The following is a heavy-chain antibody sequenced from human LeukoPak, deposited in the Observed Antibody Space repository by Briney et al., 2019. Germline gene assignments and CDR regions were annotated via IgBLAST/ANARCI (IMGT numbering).Heavy chain of an antibody. CDR2: ISWNGGSI. D-gene: IGHD2-2*01. CDR1: GFTFDDYA. CDR3: AKEYCSRTSCYFGIGGFDAFDI. V-gene: IGHV3-9*01. Sequence: PGRSLRLSCAASGFTFDDYAMHWVRQAPGKGLEWVSGISWNGGSIGYADSVKGRFTFSRATAKTSCYLQMNSLRAEDTALYYCAKEYCSRTSCYFGIGGFDAFDIWGQGTMVTVSS. J-gene: IGHJ3*02.